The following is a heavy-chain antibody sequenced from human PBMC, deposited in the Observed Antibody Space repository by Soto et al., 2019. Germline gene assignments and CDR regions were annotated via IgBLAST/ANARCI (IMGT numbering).Heavy chain of an antibody. CDR2: VHISGHS. CDR1: GGSVRAPDW. CDR3: ARVRQGCSANNCYFDP. J-gene: IGHJ5*01. Sequence: QVHLQESGPGLVAPSGTLSLTCTLSGGSVRAPDWWNWVRQSPDKGLEWIAEVHISGHSNYNTSLRSLVSVSIDSSKNQFYLNFNSVTAADTAIYYCARVRQGCSANNCYFDPWGQGTQVTISS. V-gene: IGHV4-4*02. D-gene: IGHD1-1*01.